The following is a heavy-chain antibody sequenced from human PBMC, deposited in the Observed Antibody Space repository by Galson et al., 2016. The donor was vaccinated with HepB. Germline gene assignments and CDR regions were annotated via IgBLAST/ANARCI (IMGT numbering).Heavy chain of an antibody. CDR3: ASWGYSSNWYSDY. CDR2: IYYSGST. Sequence: TLSLTCTVSGGSISSGGYYWSWIRQHPGKGLEWIGYIYYSGSTYYNPSLRSRITISADTSKNQFSLKLTSVTAADTAVYYCASWGYSSNWYSDYWGQGTLVTVSS. D-gene: IGHD6-13*01. J-gene: IGHJ4*02. V-gene: IGHV4-31*03. CDR1: GGSISSGGYY.